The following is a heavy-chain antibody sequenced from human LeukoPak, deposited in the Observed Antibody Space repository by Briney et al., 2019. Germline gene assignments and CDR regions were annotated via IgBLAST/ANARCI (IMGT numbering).Heavy chain of an antibody. V-gene: IGHV6-1*01. J-gene: IGHJ5*02. CDR1: GDSVSSNSAA. D-gene: IGHD2-2*01. CDR2: TYYRSKWYN. CDR3: ARSSTSWPNRPFVP. Sequence: SQTLSLTCAISGDSVSSNSAAWNWIRQSPSRGLEWLGRTYYRSKWYNDYAVSVKSRITINPDTSKNKFSLQLNSVTPEDTAVYYCARSSTSWPNRPFVPWGQGNPVNVSS.